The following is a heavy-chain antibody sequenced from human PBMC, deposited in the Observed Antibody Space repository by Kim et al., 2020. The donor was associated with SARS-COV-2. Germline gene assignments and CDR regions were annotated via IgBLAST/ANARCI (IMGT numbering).Heavy chain of an antibody. J-gene: IGHJ4*02. D-gene: IGHD5-12*01. V-gene: IGHV3-21*01. CDR3: ARDSGYSGYEHFDY. Sequence: ADSLKGRFTISRDDDKNSLYLQMNSLRAEDTAVYYCARDSGYSGYEHFDYWGQGTLVTVSS.